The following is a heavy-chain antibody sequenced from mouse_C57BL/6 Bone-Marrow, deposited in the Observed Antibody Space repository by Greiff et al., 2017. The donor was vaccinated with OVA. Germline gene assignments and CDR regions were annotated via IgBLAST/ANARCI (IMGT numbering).Heavy chain of an antibody. D-gene: IGHD1-1*01. V-gene: IGHV1-15*01. Sequence: QVQLQQPGAELVRPGASVTLSCKASGYTFTDYEMHWVKQTPVHGLEWIGAIDPETGGTAYNQKFKGKAILTADKSSSTAYMELRSLTSEDSAVYYCTTYYGSGGFAYWGQGTLVTVSA. CDR1: GYTFTDYE. CDR2: IDPETGGT. J-gene: IGHJ3*01. CDR3: TTYYGSGGFAY.